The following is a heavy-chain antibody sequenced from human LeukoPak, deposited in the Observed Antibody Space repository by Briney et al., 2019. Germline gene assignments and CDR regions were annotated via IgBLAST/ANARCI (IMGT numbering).Heavy chain of an antibody. D-gene: IGHD2-8*02. CDR2: IVVGSGNT. Sequence: TSVKVSCKASGFTFTTSAVQWVRQARGQRLEWIGRIVVGSGNTDHAQKFQGRLTITRDISTSPDYMELSSLTSDDTAVYYCAAVPNANAWYWDDAFDIWGQGTMVTVSS. CDR1: GFTFTTSA. CDR3: AAVPNANAWYWDDAFDI. J-gene: IGHJ3*02. V-gene: IGHV1-58*01.